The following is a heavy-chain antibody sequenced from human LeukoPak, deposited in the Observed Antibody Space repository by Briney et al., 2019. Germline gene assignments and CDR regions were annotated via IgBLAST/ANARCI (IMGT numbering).Heavy chain of an antibody. D-gene: IGHD6-19*01. Sequence: GGSLRLSCAASGFTFSSYNMNWVRQAPGKGLEWVSYISSSSTAIDYADSVKGRFTISRDNAKNTLYLQMNSLRAEDTAVYYCAKDLTVAGHYWGQGTLVTVSS. CDR3: AKDLTVAGHY. CDR2: ISSSSTAI. J-gene: IGHJ4*02. V-gene: IGHV3-48*01. CDR1: GFTFSSYN.